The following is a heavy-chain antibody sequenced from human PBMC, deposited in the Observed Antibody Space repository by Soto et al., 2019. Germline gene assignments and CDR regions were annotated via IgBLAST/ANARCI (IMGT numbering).Heavy chain of an antibody. CDR3: AKAELLWFGPAPYYYYGMDV. CDR1: GFSFSSYA. Sequence: GGSLRLSCAASGFSFSSYAMNWVRQAPGKGLEWVSVISGSGGSTYYADSVKGRFTISRDNSKNTLYLQMNSLRAEDTAVYYCAKAELLWFGPAPYYYYGMDVWGQGTTVPVSS. V-gene: IGHV3-23*01. D-gene: IGHD3-10*01. CDR2: ISGSGGST. J-gene: IGHJ6*02.